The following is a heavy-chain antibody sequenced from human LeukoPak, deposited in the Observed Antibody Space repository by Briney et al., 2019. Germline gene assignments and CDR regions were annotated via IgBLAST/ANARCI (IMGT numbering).Heavy chain of an antibody. CDR1: GGSISSYY. CDR3: ASSITIFGVVITPNWFDP. Sequence: PSETLSLTCTVSGGSISSYYWSWIRQPPGKGLEWIGYIYYSGSTNYNPSLKSRVTISVDTSKNQFSLKLSSVTAADTAVYYCASSITIFGVVITPNWFDPWGQGTLVTVSS. D-gene: IGHD3-3*01. CDR2: IYYSGST. V-gene: IGHV4-59*01. J-gene: IGHJ5*02.